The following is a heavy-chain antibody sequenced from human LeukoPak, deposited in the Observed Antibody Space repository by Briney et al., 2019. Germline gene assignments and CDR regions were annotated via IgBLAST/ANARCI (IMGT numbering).Heavy chain of an antibody. Sequence: SVKVSCKASGGTFSSYTISWVRQAPGQGLEWMGRIIPILGIANYAQKFQGRVTITADKSTSTAYMELSSLRSEDTAVYYCARENYDFWSGPNNQLDYWGQGTLVTVSS. CDR2: IIPILGIA. D-gene: IGHD3-3*01. J-gene: IGHJ4*02. V-gene: IGHV1-69*04. CDR1: GGTFSSYT. CDR3: ARENYDFWSGPNNQLDY.